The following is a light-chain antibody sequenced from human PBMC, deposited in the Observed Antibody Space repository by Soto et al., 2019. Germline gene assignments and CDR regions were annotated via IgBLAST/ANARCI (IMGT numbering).Light chain of an antibody. CDR3: QQYGSSGT. V-gene: IGKV3-20*01. Sequence: IVLTQSPGTLSLSPGERATLSCRASQSVSNNYLAWYQQKPGQAPRLLIYGASNRATGIPDRFSGSWSGTDFTLTSSRQEHEDFAVYYCQQYGSSGTFGQGTKVDIK. J-gene: IGKJ1*01. CDR2: GAS. CDR1: QSVSNNY.